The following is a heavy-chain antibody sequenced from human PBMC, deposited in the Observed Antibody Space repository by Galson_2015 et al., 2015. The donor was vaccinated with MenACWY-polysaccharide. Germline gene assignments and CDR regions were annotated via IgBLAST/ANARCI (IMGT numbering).Heavy chain of an antibody. CDR3: ARGGGYDYYCCYGMDV. V-gene: IGHV3-7*01. CDR1: GFTFSSYW. Sequence: LSLAGAASGFTFSSYWMSWVHQAPGQGLVCAADIKQDGREKYYVDSVRGRFTISRVNAKNSLYLQMNSLRAEDTAVYYCARGGGYDYYCCYGMDVWGQGTTVTVSS. D-gene: IGHD5-12*01. J-gene: IGHJ6*02. CDR2: IKQDGREK.